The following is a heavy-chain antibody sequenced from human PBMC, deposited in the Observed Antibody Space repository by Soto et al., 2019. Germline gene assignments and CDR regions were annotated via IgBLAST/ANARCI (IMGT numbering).Heavy chain of an antibody. J-gene: IGHJ4*02. V-gene: IGHV3-30-3*01. CDR1: GFTFSSYA. Sequence: QVQLVESGGGVVQPGRSLRLSCAASGFTFSSYAMHWVRQAPGKGLEWVAVISYDGSNKYYADSVKGRFTISRDNSKNTLYLQMNSLRAEDTAVYYCARRRGPDYWGQETLVTVSS. CDR2: ISYDGSNK. CDR3: ARRRGPDY.